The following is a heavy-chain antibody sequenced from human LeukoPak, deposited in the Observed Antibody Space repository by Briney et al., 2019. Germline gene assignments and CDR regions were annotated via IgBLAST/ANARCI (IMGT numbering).Heavy chain of an antibody. J-gene: IGHJ4*02. CDR3: ARDSRDYYDSSGYYYTPGFDY. Sequence: PSETLSLTCTVSGGSISSYYWSWIRQPPGKGLEWIGYIYYSGSTNYNPSLRSRVTRSVDTSKNQFSLKLSSVTAADTAVYYCARDSRDYYDSSGYYYTPGFDYWGQGTLVTVSS. V-gene: IGHV4-59*01. CDR1: GGSISSYY. CDR2: IYYSGST. D-gene: IGHD3-22*01.